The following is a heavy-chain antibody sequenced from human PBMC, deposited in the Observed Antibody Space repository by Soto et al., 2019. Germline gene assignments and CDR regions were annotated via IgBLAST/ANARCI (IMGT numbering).Heavy chain of an antibody. J-gene: IGHJ4*02. Sequence: QVQLVESGGGVVQPGRSLRLSCAASGFTFSSYGMHWVRQAPGKGLEWVAVIWYDGSNKYYADSVKGRFTISRDNSKNTLHLQMNSLRAEDTAVYYCARGGYSGYDWGYFDYWGQGTLVTVSS. CDR1: GFTFSSYG. D-gene: IGHD5-12*01. CDR2: IWYDGSNK. CDR3: ARGGYSGYDWGYFDY. V-gene: IGHV3-33*01.